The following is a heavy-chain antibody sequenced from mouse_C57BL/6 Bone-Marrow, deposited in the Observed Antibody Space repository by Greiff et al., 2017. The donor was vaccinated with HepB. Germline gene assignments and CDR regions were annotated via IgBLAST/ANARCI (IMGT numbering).Heavy chain of an antibody. Sequence: QVQLQQSGAELVRPGTSVKVSCKASGYAFTNYLKEWVKQRPGQGLEWIGVINPGSGGTNYNEKFKGKATLTADKSSSTAYMQLSSLTSEDSAVYFCARSDGYYVIAYWGQGTLVTVSA. J-gene: IGHJ3*01. CDR2: INPGSGGT. CDR1: GYAFTNYL. CDR3: ARSDGYYVIAY. D-gene: IGHD2-3*01. V-gene: IGHV1-54*01.